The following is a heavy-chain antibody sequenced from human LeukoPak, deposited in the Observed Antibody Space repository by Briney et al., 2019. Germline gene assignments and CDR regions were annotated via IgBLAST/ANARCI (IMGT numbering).Heavy chain of an antibody. CDR2: INDYTSNT. D-gene: IGHD3-22*01. CDR3: ARGRIAKIVVVHSFHYGMDV. V-gene: IGHV4-34*01. CDR1: GGSFTDYF. J-gene: IGHJ6*02. Sequence: SETLSLTCLVFGGSFTDYFWTWIRQSPGKGLEWIGEINDYTSNTNYNPSLNSRASISLEKSKNQFSLELRSVTAADTAVYYCARGRIAKIVVVHSFHYGMDVWGQGTTVTVSS.